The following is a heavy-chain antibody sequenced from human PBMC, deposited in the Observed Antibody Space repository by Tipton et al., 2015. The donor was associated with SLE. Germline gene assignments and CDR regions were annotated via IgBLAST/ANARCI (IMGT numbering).Heavy chain of an antibody. CDR1: GGSISSHY. CDR2: IYYSGST. CDR3: ARDLCSSGWYGRWFDP. Sequence: LRLSCTVSGGSISSHYWSWIRQPPGKGLEWIGYIYYSGSTNYNPSLKSRVTISVDTSKNQFSLKLSSVTAADTAVYYCARDLCSSGWYGRWFDPWGQGTLVTVSS. V-gene: IGHV4-59*11. J-gene: IGHJ5*02. D-gene: IGHD6-19*01.